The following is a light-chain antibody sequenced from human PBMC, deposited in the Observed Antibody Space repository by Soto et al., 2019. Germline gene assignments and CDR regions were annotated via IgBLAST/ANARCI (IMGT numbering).Light chain of an antibody. CDR1: QSVSNY. CDR2: DTS. CDR3: QHRIKWPDN. J-gene: IGKJ2*01. Sequence: EIVLTQSPATLSLSPGERATLSCRASQSVSNYLAWYQQKPGQAPRLLIYDTSNRATGIPTRFSGSGSGTDFTLTISSLEPEDFGIYYRQHRIKWPDNFGQGTKVDIK. V-gene: IGKV3-11*01.